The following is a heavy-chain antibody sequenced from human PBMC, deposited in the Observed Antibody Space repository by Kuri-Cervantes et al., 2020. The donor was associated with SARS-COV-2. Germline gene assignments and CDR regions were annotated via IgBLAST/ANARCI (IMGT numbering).Heavy chain of an antibody. CDR3: ATERVDDYSRFYYYYYMDV. Sequence: GGSLRLSCAASGFTFSSYSMNWVRQAPGKGLEWVSYISSSSSTIYYADSVKGRFTISRDNARNSLDLQMNSLRAEDTAVYYCATERVDDYSRFYYYYYMDVWGKGTTVTVSS. V-gene: IGHV3-48*04. J-gene: IGHJ6*03. CDR2: ISSSSSTI. D-gene: IGHD4-11*01. CDR1: GFTFSSYS.